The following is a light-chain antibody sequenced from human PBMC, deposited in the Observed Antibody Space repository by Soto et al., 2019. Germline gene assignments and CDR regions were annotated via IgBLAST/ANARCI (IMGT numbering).Light chain of an antibody. J-gene: IGLJ1*01. V-gene: IGLV2-14*01. CDR2: EVT. CDR3: NSYTTLSNRV. Sequence: LTQPASVSGSPGQSITISCTGTSTDIGAYNYVSWYQQHPGKAPKLLIYEVTNRPSGVSNRFSGSKSGNTASLTISGLQAEDEANYYCNSYTTLSNRVFGTGTRSPS. CDR1: STDIGAYNY.